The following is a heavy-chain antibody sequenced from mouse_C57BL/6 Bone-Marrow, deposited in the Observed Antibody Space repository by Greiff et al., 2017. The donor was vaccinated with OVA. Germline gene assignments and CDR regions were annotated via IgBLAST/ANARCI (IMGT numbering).Heavy chain of an antibody. CDR3: ATVITTPHGYFDV. D-gene: IGHD1-1*01. J-gene: IGHJ1*03. CDR2: IHPNSGST. CDR1: GYTFTSYW. V-gene: IGHV1-64*01. Sequence: VQLQQPGAELVKPGASVKLSCKASGYTFTSYWMHWVKQRPGQGLEWIGMIHPNSGSTNYNEKFKSKATLTVDKSSSTAYMQLSSLTSEDSAVYYCATVITTPHGYFDVWGTGTTVTVSS.